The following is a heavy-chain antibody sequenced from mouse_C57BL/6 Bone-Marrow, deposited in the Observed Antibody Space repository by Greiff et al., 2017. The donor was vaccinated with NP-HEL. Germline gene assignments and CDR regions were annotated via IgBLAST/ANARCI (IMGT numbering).Heavy chain of an antibody. V-gene: IGHV1-5*01. D-gene: IGHD1-1*01. CDR3: TAYYGSSSDWFAY. CDR2: IYPGNSDT. CDR1: GYTFTSYW. Sequence: VQLQQSGTVLARPGASVKMSCKTSGYTFTSYWMHWVNQRPGQGLEWIGAIYPGNSDTSYNQKFKGKAKLTAVTPASTAYMELSSLTNEDSAVYYCTAYYGSSSDWFAYWGQGTLVTVSA. J-gene: IGHJ3*01.